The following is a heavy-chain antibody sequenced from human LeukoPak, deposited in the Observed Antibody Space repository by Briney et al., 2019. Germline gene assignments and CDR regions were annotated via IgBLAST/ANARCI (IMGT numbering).Heavy chain of an antibody. CDR3: AKDQVPQQLVRYFDY. CDR2: ISDSGGNT. J-gene: IGHJ4*02. D-gene: IGHD6-13*01. CDR1: GFTFSSYA. V-gene: IGHV3-23*01. Sequence: PGGSLRLSCAASGFTFSSYAMSWVRQAPGKGLEWVSAISDSGGNTYYADSVKGRFTISRDNSKNTLYLQMSSLRAEDTAVYYCAKDQVPQQLVRYFDYWGQGTLVTVFS.